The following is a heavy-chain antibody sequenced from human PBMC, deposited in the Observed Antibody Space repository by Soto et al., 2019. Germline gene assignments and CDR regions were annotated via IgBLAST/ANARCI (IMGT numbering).Heavy chain of an antibody. V-gene: IGHV3-23*01. D-gene: IGHD2-2*01. J-gene: IGHJ4*02. Sequence: EAQLLESGGGLVQPGGSLRLSCAASGFTFSNYAMNWVRQAPGKGLEWVSGISGGSGDSTFYADSVKGRFTISRDNSKNTLHLQMNSLRTEDTAVYYCAKNQPSWATRAAFDYWGQGTLVTVS. CDR3: AKNQPSWATRAAFDY. CDR2: ISGGSGDST. CDR1: GFTFSNYA.